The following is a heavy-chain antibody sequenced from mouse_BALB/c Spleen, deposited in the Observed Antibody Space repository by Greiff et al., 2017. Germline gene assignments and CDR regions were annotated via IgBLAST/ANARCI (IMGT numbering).Heavy chain of an antibody. Sequence: EVQLVESGGGLVKPGGSLKLSCAASGFTFSDYYMYWVRQTPEKRLEWVATISDGGSYTYYPDSVKGRFTISRDNAKNNLYLQMSSLKSEDTAMYYCARRHTYGDYAMDYGGQGTSGTVSA. D-gene: IGHD5-1-1*01. J-gene: IGHJ4*01. V-gene: IGHV5-4*02. CDR3: ARRHTYGDYAMDY. CDR1: GFTFSDYY. CDR2: ISDGGSYT.